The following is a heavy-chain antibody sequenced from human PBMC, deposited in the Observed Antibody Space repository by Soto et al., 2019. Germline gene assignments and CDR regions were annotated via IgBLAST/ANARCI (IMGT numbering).Heavy chain of an antibody. CDR2: ISSGGNSI. CDR3: ASSVIPGTFDH. V-gene: IGHV3-11*01. J-gene: IGHJ4*02. D-gene: IGHD2-2*02. CDR1: GFTFSDYY. Sequence: QVQLVESGGGLVKPGGSLRLSCAASGFTFSDYYMNWIRQAPGKGLEWVSYISSGGNSIYYADSVKGRFTISRDYAKNSLYLQMNSLRAEDTAVYYCASSVIPGTFDHWGQGTLVTVSS.